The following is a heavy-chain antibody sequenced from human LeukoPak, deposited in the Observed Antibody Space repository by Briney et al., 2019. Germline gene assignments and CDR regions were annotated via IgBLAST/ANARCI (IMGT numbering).Heavy chain of an antibody. CDR3: AKPRDHYFDY. CDR1: GFTFYDYA. CDR2: ISWNSGSI. Sequence: GGSLRLSCAASGFTFYDYAMHWVRQAPGKGLEWVSGISWNSGSIGYADSVKGRFTISRDNSKNTLYLQMNSLRAEDTAVYYCAKPRDHYFDYWGQGTLVTVSS. J-gene: IGHJ4*02. V-gene: IGHV3-9*01.